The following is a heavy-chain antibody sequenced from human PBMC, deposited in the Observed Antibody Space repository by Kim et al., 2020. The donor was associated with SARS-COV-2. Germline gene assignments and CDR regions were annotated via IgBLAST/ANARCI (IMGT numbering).Heavy chain of an antibody. CDR2: IYYSGST. CDR1: GGSISSGGYY. CDR3: ARAPLKNPVPLGYYYYYGIDV. V-gene: IGHV4-31*03. Sequence: SETLSLTCTVSGGSISSGGYYWSWIRQHPGKGLEWIGYIYYSGSTYYNPSLKSRVTISVDTSKNQFSLKLSSVTAADTAVYYCARAPLKNPVPLGYYYYYGIDVGGQGTTLTVSS. J-gene: IGHJ6*02.